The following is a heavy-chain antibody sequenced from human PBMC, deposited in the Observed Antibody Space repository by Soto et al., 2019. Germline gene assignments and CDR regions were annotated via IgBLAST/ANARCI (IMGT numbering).Heavy chain of an antibody. J-gene: IGHJ4*02. CDR1: GGSISSGGYS. Sequence: SETLSLTCAVSGGSISSGGYSWSWIRQPPGKGLEWIGSIYYSGSTYYNPSLKSRVTISIDKSKNQFSLKLSSLTAADTAVYYCARLEGLATISYYFDFWGQGTLVTVSS. CDR2: IYYSGST. D-gene: IGHD3-9*01. CDR3: ARLEGLATISYYFDF. V-gene: IGHV4-30-2*03.